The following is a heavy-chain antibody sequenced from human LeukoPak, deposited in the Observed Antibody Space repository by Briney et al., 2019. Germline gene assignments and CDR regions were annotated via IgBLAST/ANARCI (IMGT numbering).Heavy chain of an antibody. V-gene: IGHV3-74*01. CDR2: INSDGTST. D-gene: IGHD2-8*02. CDR3: ARTGTGGDLDI. Sequence: GGSLRLSCAASGFTFSNHWLHWVRQAPGKGLVWVSRINSDGTSTIYADSVKGRFTISRDNAKSTVYLKMNSLRAEDTAVYYCARTGTGGDLDIWGQGTMVTVSS. CDR1: GFTFSNHW. J-gene: IGHJ3*02.